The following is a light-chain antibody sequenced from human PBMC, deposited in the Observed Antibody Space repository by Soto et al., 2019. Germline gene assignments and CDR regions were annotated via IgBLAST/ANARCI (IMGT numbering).Light chain of an antibody. CDR1: QSIATW. V-gene: IGKV1-5*03. Sequence: DIQMTQSPSILSASVGDRVTITCRASQSIATWLAWYQQKPGKAPNLLIYKASNLETGVPSRFSGSGSGTEFTLTIRGLQRDDFATYYCQQFETYHTFGLGTSLEIK. CDR2: KAS. J-gene: IGKJ2*01. CDR3: QQFETYHT.